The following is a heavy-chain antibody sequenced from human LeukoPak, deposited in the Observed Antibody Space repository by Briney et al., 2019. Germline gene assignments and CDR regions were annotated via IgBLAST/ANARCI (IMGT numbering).Heavy chain of an antibody. D-gene: IGHD4-17*01. J-gene: IGHJ6*02. CDR3: AREGVRYGDYVFYYGMDV. CDR2: IYTSGST. Sequence: SETLSLTCTGSGGSISSYYWSWIRQPAGKGLEWIGRIYTSGSTNYNPSLKSRVTMSVDTSKNQFSLKLSSVTAADTAVYYCAREGVRYGDYVFYYGMDVWGQGTTVTVSS. CDR1: GGSISSYY. V-gene: IGHV4-4*07.